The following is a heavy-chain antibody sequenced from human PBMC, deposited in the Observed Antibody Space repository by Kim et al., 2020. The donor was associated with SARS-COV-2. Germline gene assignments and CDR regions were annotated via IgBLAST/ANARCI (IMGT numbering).Heavy chain of an antibody. CDR1: GFTFSDHY. CDR2: TRNKANSYTT. J-gene: IGHJ6*02. Sequence: GGSLRLSCAASGFTFSDHYMDWVRQAPGKGLEWVGRTRNKANSYTTEYAASVKGRFTISRDDSKNSLYLQMNSLKTEDTAVYYCVYPRGYYYGMDVWGQG. D-gene: IGHD2-2*01. CDR3: VYPRGYYYGMDV. V-gene: IGHV3-72*01.